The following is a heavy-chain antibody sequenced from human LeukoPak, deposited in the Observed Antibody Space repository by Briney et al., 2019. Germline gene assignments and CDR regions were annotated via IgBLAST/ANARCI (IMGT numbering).Heavy chain of an antibody. CDR1: GYTFTGYY. CDR2: INPNSGGT. V-gene: IGHV1-2*02. Sequence: ASVKVSCKASGYTFTGYYIHWVRQAPGQGLEWMGWINPNSGGTNCAQKFQGRVTMTRDTSISTAYMELSRLRSDDTAVYYCARSPQYYDFLTGFPTSFDHWGQGTLVTVSS. J-gene: IGHJ4*02. CDR3: ARSPQYYDFLTGFPTSFDH. D-gene: IGHD3-9*01.